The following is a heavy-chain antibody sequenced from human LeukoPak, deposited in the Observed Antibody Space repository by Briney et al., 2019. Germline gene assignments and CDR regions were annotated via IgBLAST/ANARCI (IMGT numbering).Heavy chain of an antibody. Sequence: PSETLSLTCTVSGGSISSSSYYWGWIRQPPGKGREWIGSIYYSGSTYYNPSLKSRVTISVDTSKNQFSLKLSSVTAADTAVYYCARLWTPIVGTTPAGFDPWGQGTLVTVSS. CDR2: IYYSGST. D-gene: IGHD5-12*01. J-gene: IGHJ5*02. CDR1: GGSISSSSYY. V-gene: IGHV4-39*01. CDR3: ARLWTPIVGTTPAGFDP.